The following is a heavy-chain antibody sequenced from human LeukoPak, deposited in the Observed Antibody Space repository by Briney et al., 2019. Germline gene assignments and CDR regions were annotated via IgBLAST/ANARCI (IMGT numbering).Heavy chain of an antibody. V-gene: IGHV2-5*02. CDR1: GFSLSTSGVG. J-gene: IGHJ4*02. Sequence: SGPTLVNPAQTLTLTCTFSGFSLSTSGVGVGWIRQPPGKALEWLALIYWDDDKRYSPSLKSRLTITNDTSKNLVVITMTNMDPVDTATYYCAHCGRYYDFWSGYYAAPQYYFDYWAREPWSPSPQ. CDR3: AHCGRYYDFWSGYYAAPQYYFDY. D-gene: IGHD3-3*01. CDR2: IYWDDDK.